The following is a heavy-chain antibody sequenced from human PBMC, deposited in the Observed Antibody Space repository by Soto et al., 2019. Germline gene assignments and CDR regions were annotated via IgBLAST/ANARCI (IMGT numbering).Heavy chain of an antibody. CDR1: GFTFSSYG. CDR2: IWYDGSNK. J-gene: IGHJ4*02. CDR3: ARDGSLKYYDILTAYFDY. D-gene: IGHD3-9*01. V-gene: IGHV3-33*01. Sequence: QVQLVESGGGVVQPGRSLRLSCAASGFTFSSYGMHWVRQAPGKGLEWVAVIWYDGSNKYYADSVKGRFTISRDNSKNTLYLQMNSLGAEDTAVYYCARDGSLKYYDILTAYFDYWGQGTLVTVSS.